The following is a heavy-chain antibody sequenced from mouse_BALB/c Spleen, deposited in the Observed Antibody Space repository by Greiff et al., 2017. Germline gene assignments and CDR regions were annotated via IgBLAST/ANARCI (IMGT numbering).Heavy chain of an antibody. CDR3: ARRGDGSFYAMDY. J-gene: IGHJ4*01. CDR2: ISCYNGAT. CDR1: GYAFSSSW. Sequence: LVKPGASVKISCKASGYAFSSSWMNWVKQSHGKSLEWIGYISCYNGATSYNQKFKGKATFTVDTSSSTAYMQFNSLTSEDSAVYYCARRGDGSFYAMDYWGQGTSVTVSS. D-gene: IGHD2-3*01. V-gene: IGHV1S34*01.